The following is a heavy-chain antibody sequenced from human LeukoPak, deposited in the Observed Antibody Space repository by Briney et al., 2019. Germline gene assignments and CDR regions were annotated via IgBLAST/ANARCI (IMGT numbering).Heavy chain of an antibody. CDR3: ARAPHPTITMVQGGLSYGMDV. CDR1: GGSFSGYY. J-gene: IGHJ6*02. D-gene: IGHD3-10*01. V-gene: IGHV4-34*01. CDR2: INHSGST. Sequence: KPSETLSLTCVVYGGSFSGYYWSWIRQPPGKGLEWIGEINHSGSTNYNPSLKSRVTISVDTSKNQFSLKLSSVTAADTAVYYCARAPHPTITMVQGGLSYGMDVWGQGTTVTVSS.